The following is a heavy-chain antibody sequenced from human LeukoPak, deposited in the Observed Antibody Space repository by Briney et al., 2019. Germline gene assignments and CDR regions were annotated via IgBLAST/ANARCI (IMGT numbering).Heavy chain of an antibody. CDR3: ARGIRRIVATTGLYYFDY. V-gene: IGHV3-48*01. CDR1: GFTFSSYS. D-gene: IGHD5-12*01. J-gene: IGHJ4*02. Sequence: GGSLRLSCAASGFTFSSYSMNWVRQALGKGLEWVSYISSSSSTIYYADSVKGRFTISRDNAKNSLYLQMNSLRAEDTAVYYCARGIRRIVATTGLYYFDYWGQGTLVTVSS. CDR2: ISSSSSTI.